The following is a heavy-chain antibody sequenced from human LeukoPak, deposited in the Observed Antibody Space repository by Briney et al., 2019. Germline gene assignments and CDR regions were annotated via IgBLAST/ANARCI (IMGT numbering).Heavy chain of an antibody. CDR2: VYFSGTT. CDR3: AHLNYYGSGNYGLLDY. CDR1: GGSISSYY. D-gene: IGHD3-10*01. Sequence: SETLSLTRTVSGGSISSYYWSWIRQPPGKGLEWIGYVYFSGTTNYNPFLKSRVTISVDTSTNRVSLKLRSVTAADTAVYYCAHLNYYGSGNYGLLDYWGQGTLVTVSS. V-gene: IGHV4-59*01. J-gene: IGHJ4*02.